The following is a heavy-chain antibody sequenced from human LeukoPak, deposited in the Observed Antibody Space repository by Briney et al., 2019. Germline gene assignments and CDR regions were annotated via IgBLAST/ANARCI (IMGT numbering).Heavy chain of an antibody. CDR3: AGCDSSGYYFDY. D-gene: IGHD3-22*01. CDR2: IYYSGST. J-gene: IGHJ4*02. V-gene: IGHV4-61*01. CDR1: GGSVSSGSYY. Sequence: SETLSLTCTVSGGSVSSGSYYWSWIRQPPGKGLEWIGYIYYSGSTNYNPSLKSRVTISVDTSKNQFSLKLSSVTAADTAVYYCAGCDSSGYYFDYWGQGTLVTVSS.